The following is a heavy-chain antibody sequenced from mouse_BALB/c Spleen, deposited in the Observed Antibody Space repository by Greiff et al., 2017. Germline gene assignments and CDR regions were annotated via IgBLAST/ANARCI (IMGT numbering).Heavy chain of an antibody. D-gene: IGHD2-1*01. J-gene: IGHJ2*01. CDR2: IWGDGST. V-gene: IGHV2-6-7*01. CDR3: ARAIYYGIFDY. Sequence: QVQLQQSGPGLVAPSQSLSITCTVSGFSLTGYGVNWVRQPPGKGLEWLGMIWGDGSTDYNSALKSRLSISKDNSKSQVFLKMNSLQTDDTARYYCARAIYYGIFDYWGQGTTLTVSS. CDR1: GFSLTGYG.